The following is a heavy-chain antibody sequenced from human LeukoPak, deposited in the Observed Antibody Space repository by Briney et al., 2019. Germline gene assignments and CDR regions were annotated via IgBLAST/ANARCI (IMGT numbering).Heavy chain of an antibody. D-gene: IGHD6-13*01. CDR2: IWYDGSNK. Sequence: PGRSLRLSCAASGFTFSSYGMHWVRQAPGKGLEWVAVIWYDGSNKYYADSVKGRFTISRDNSKNTLYLQMNSLRAEDTAVYYCASLPLYGQQQLVYSNGGAFDIWGQGTMVTVSS. J-gene: IGHJ3*02. V-gene: IGHV3-33*01. CDR3: ASLPLYGQQQLVYSNGGAFDI. CDR1: GFTFSSYG.